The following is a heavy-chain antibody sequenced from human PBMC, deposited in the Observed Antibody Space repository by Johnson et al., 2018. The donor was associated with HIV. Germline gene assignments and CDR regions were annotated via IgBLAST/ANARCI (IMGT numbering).Heavy chain of an antibody. D-gene: IGHD2-15*01. V-gene: IGHV3-48*04. CDR3: ARAKDAAYPYDAFDV. CDR2: ISSSGSTI. CDR1: GFTFSSYW. Sequence: EVQLVESGGGVVQPGRSLRLSCAASGFTFSSYWMSWVRQAPGKGLEWVANISSSGSTIYYADSVKGRFTISRDNANNSLYLQMDSLRAEDTAMYYCARAKDAAYPYDAFDVWGHGTMVIVSA. J-gene: IGHJ3*01.